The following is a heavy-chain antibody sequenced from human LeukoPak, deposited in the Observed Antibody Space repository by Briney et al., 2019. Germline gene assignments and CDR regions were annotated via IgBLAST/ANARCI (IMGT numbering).Heavy chain of an antibody. Sequence: GGSLRLSCAASAFTFSSFAMTWVRQAPDKGLEWVAFIRYDASNEYYTDSVKGRFTISRDNSKNTLYLQMNSLGVEDTAVYYCCGDFDYWGQGTLVTVSS. J-gene: IGHJ4*02. CDR2: IRYDASNE. D-gene: IGHD2-21*01. CDR3: CGDFDY. V-gene: IGHV3-30*02. CDR1: AFTFSSFA.